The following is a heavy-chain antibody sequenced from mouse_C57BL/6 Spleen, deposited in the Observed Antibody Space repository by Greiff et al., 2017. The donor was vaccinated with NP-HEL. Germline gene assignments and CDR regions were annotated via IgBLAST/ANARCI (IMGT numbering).Heavy chain of an antibody. CDR3: ARLYYYAMDY. Sequence: VQLQQPGAELVRPGSSVKLSCKASGYTFTSYWMDWVKQRPGQGLEWIGNIYPSDSETHYNQKFKDKATLTVDKSSSTAYMQLSSLTSEDSAVYYRARLYYYAMDYWGQGTSVTVSS. J-gene: IGHJ4*01. CDR1: GYTFTSYW. CDR2: IYPSDSET. V-gene: IGHV1-61*01. D-gene: IGHD3-3*01.